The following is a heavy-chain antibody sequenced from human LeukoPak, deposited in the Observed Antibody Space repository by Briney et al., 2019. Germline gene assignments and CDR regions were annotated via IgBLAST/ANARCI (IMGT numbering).Heavy chain of an antibody. D-gene: IGHD3-22*01. CDR3: ARGEYYYDSSGYRY. CDR1: GGSFSGYY. J-gene: IGHJ4*02. CDR2: IYYSGST. V-gene: IGHV4-30-4*08. Sequence: SETLSLTCAVYGGSFSGYYWSWIRQPPGKGLEWIGYIYYSGSTYYNPSLKSRVTISVDTSKNQFSLKLSSVTAADTAVYYCARGEYYYDSSGYRYWGQGTLVTVSS.